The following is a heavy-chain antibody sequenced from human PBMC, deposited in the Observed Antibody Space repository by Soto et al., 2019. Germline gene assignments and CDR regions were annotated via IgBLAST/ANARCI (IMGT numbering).Heavy chain of an antibody. Sequence: GESLRLSCTASGFTFGDYAMIWVRQAPGKGLEWVGFIRSKAYGGTTEYAASVKGRFTIKRDDSKSIAYLQMNSLKTEDTAVYYCTRDRVKNCSGGSCFYYYYYGMDVWGQGTTVTVSS. CDR3: TRDRVKNCSGGSCFYYYYYGMDV. D-gene: IGHD2-15*01. V-gene: IGHV3-49*04. CDR1: GFTFGDYA. J-gene: IGHJ6*02. CDR2: IRSKAYGGTT.